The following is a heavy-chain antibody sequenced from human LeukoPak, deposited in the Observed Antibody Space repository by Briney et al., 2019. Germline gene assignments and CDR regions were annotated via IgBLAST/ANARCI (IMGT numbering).Heavy chain of an antibody. CDR3: ARGDLRVGMDV. CDR2: IWYDGSNK. Sequence: GGSLRLSCAASGFTFSSYGMHWVRQAPGKGLEWVAVIWYDGSNKYYADSVKGRFTISRDNSKNTLYLQMNSLRAEDTAVYYCARGDLRVGMDVWGKGTTVTVSS. V-gene: IGHV3-33*01. J-gene: IGHJ6*04. CDR1: GFTFSSYG. D-gene: IGHD4-17*01.